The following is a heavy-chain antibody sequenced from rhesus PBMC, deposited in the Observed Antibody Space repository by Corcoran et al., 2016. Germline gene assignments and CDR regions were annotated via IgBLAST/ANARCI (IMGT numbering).Heavy chain of an antibody. CDR3: TSGNYFDY. Sequence: EVQLVESGGGLVQPGGSMRLSCPASGFPFSDYALDWFRQAPGTGLEWVGFIRSKAYGGTAEYAASVKGRFTISRDDSKNTAYLQMSSLKTEDTAVYYCTSGNYFDYWGQGVLVTVYS. CDR2: IRSKAYGGTA. CDR1: GFPFSDYA. J-gene: IGHJ4*01. V-gene: IGHV3-153D*01. D-gene: IGHD2-21*01.